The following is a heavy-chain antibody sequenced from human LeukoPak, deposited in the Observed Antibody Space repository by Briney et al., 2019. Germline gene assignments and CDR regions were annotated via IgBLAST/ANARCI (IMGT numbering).Heavy chain of an antibody. V-gene: IGHV4-39*01. Sequence: SETLSLTCTVSGGSISSSSYYWGWIRQPPGKGLEWIGSIYYSGSTYYNPSLKSRVTISVDTSKNQFSLKLSSVTAADTAVYYCARLYCSGGSCYFDYWGQGTLVTVSS. CDR1: GGSISSSSYY. D-gene: IGHD2-15*01. J-gene: IGHJ4*02. CDR2: IYYSGST. CDR3: ARLYCSGGSCYFDY.